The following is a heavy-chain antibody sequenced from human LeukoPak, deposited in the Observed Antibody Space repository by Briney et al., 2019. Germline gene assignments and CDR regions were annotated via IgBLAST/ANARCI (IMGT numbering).Heavy chain of an antibody. D-gene: IGHD6-19*01. CDR2: IYHSGST. Sequence: SQTLSLTCAVSGGSISSGGYSWSWLRQPPGRGLEWVGYIYHSGSTYYNPSLKSRVTISVDRSKNQFSLKLSSVTAADTAVYYCAREHGSGWFFDPWGQGTLVTVSS. V-gene: IGHV4-30-2*01. J-gene: IGHJ5*02. CDR1: GGSISSGGYS. CDR3: AREHGSGWFFDP.